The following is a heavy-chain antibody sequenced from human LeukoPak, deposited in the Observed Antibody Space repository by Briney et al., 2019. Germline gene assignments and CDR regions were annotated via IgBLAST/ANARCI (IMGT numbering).Heavy chain of an antibody. V-gene: IGHV4-4*07. CDR3: ARRLMIAARPGAVFD. J-gene: IGHJ4*02. CDR1: GGSISHYY. D-gene: IGHD6-6*01. Sequence: SETLSLTCTVSGGSISHYYWSWIRQPAGKGLEWIGRIYTSGSTNYNPSLKSRGTMSVDTSKNHLSLKLSSVTAAGTAVYYCARRLMIAARPGAVFDWGQGTLLTVSS. CDR2: IYTSGST.